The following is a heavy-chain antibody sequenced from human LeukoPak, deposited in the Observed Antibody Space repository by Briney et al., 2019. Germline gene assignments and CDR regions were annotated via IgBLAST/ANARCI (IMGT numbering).Heavy chain of an antibody. D-gene: IGHD5-18*01. J-gene: IGHJ3*02. Sequence: GGSLRLSCAASGFTFSSYWMSWVRQAPGKGLEWVANIKQDGSEKYYVDSVKGRFTISRDNAKNSLYLQMNGLRAEDTAVYYCARVGTAMVGDAFDIWGQGTMVTVSS. CDR3: ARVGTAMVGDAFDI. V-gene: IGHV3-7*03. CDR1: GFTFSSYW. CDR2: IKQDGSEK.